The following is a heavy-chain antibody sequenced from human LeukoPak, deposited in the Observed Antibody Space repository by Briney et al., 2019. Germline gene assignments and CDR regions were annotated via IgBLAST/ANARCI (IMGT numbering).Heavy chain of an antibody. J-gene: IGHJ4*02. V-gene: IGHV3-21*01. D-gene: IGHD3-22*01. Sequence: GGSLRLSCAASGFTFSSYSMNWVRQAPGKGLEWVSSISSSSSYIYYADSVKGRFTISRGNAKNSLYLQMNSLRAEDTAVYYCARVGYYDSSPFDYWGQGTLVTVSS. CDR2: ISSSSSYI. CDR3: ARVGYYDSSPFDY. CDR1: GFTFSSYS.